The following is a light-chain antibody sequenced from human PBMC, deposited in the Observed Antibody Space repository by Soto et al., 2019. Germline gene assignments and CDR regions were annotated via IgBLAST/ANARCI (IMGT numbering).Light chain of an antibody. CDR2: EAS. J-gene: IGKJ4*01. Sequence: EIVLAHSPGALSLSPGERATLSSRASRGISSYLGWYQQKPGQPPRLLIYEASNRATGIPARFSGSGSGTDFTLTISSLEPEDFAVYYCQQRNNWPLTFGGGTQVDIK. V-gene: IGKV3-11*01. CDR1: RGISSY. CDR3: QQRNNWPLT.